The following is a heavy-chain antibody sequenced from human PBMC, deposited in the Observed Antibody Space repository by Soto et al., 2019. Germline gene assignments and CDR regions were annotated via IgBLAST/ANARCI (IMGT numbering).Heavy chain of an antibody. Sequence: GGSLRLSCAASGFTFSSYAMSWVRQAPGKGLEWVSAISGSGGTTYYAGSVKGRFTISRDNSKNTLYLQMNSLRADDTAFFYCVRVLGRPRASLKNDAFDIWGQGTTVTVS. D-gene: IGHD5-12*01. J-gene: IGHJ3*02. V-gene: IGHV3-23*01. CDR2: ISGSGGTT. CDR3: VRVLGRPRASLKNDAFDI. CDR1: GFTFSSYA.